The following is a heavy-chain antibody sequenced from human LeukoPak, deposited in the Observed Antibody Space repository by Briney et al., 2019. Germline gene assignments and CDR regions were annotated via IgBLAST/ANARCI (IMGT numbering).Heavy chain of an antibody. CDR2: IWYDGSNK. V-gene: IGHV3-33*01. CDR1: GFTFSSYG. Sequence: PGRSLRLSCAASGFTFSSYGMHWVRQAPGKGLEWVAVIWYDGSNKYYADSVKGRFTISRDNSKNTLYLQMNSLRAEDTAVYYCARDFGMAGRVFDYWGRGTLVTVSS. CDR3: ARDFGMAGRVFDY. J-gene: IGHJ4*02. D-gene: IGHD1-20*01.